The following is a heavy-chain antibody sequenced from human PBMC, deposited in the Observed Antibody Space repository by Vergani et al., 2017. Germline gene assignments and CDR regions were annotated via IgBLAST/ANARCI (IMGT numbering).Heavy chain of an antibody. Sequence: EVQLLQSGGGVIQPGGSVRLSCAASGFTFSACPMTWVRQAPGKGLEWVSAISARYPSTYYADSVKGRFTISRDNSKNMLYLQMNSLRAEDTAVYYCVRLFYDTTPDLQGGYDCRGQGTLVSVSS. J-gene: IGHJ4*02. CDR3: VRLFYDTTPDLQGGYDC. V-gene: IGHV3-23*01. CDR2: ISARYPST. CDR1: GFTFSACP. D-gene: IGHD2/OR15-2a*01.